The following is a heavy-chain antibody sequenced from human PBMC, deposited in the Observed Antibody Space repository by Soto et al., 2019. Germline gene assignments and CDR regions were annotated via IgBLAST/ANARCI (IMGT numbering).Heavy chain of an antibody. Sequence: EVQLVESGGGLVQPGGSLRLSCAASGFTFGSYWMHWVRQAPGTGLVWVSHINNDGSTTNYADSVKGRFTISRDNAKNTLYLQMNSLRAEDTAVYYCARVGYSSGWDYWGQGTLVTVSS. CDR3: ARVGYSSGWDY. CDR1: GFTFGSYW. V-gene: IGHV3-74*01. D-gene: IGHD6-19*01. J-gene: IGHJ4*02. CDR2: INNDGSTT.